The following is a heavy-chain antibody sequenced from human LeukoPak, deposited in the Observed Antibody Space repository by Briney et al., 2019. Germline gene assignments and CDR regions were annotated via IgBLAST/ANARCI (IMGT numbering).Heavy chain of an antibody. Sequence: ASVKVSCKASGYTFTGYYMHWVRQAPGQGLEWMGWINPNSGGTNYAQKFQGRVTMTRDTSISTAYMELSRLRSDDTAVYCCARDRSSTISSYYYYYMDVWGKGTTVTVSS. CDR3: ARDRSSTISSYYYYYMDV. J-gene: IGHJ6*03. CDR1: GYTFTGYY. V-gene: IGHV1-2*02. D-gene: IGHD2-2*01. CDR2: INPNSGGT.